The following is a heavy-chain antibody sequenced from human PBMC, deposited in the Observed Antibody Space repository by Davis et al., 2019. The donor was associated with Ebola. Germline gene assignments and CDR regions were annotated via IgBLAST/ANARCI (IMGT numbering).Heavy chain of an antibody. D-gene: IGHD3-9*01. V-gene: IGHV3-48*02. CDR3: VRDLDWAFDY. Sequence: ESLKISCAASGFTFSSFTMNWVRQAPGKGLEWISHIRGKSDYITYSDSVKGRFTISRDNAKDSLYLQLNSLRDDDTAMYYCVRDLDWAFDYWGQGTLVTVSS. J-gene: IGHJ4*02. CDR1: GFTFSSFT. CDR2: IRGKSDYI.